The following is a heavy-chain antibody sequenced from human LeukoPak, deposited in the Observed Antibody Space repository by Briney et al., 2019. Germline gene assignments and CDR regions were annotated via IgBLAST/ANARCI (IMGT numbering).Heavy chain of an antibody. CDR3: ARDERISRHIYGRGYYYYGMDV. D-gene: IGHD3-3*02. J-gene: IGHJ6*02. CDR1: GYTFTSYG. CDR2: ISAYNGNT. V-gene: IGHV1-18*01. Sequence: GASVKVSCKASGYTFTSYGISWVRQAPGQGLEWMGWISAYNGNTNYAQKLQGRVTMTTDTSTSTAYMELRSLRSDDTAVYYCARDERISRHIYGRGYYYYGMDVWGQGTTVTVSS.